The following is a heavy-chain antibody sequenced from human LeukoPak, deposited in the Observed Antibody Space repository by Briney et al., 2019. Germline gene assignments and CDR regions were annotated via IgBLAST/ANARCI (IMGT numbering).Heavy chain of an antibody. V-gene: IGHV3-48*01. Sequence: GGSLRLSCAASGFTFSSYSMNWVRQAPGKGLEWVSYISSSSSTIYYADSVKGRSTISRDNAKNSLYLQMSSLRAEDTAVYYCAREEVATIIDYWGQGTLVTVSS. D-gene: IGHD5-12*01. CDR1: GFTFSSYS. J-gene: IGHJ4*02. CDR3: AREEVATIIDY. CDR2: ISSSSSTI.